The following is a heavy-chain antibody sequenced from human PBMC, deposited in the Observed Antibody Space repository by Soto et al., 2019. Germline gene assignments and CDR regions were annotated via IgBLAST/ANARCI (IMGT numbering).Heavy chain of an antibody. D-gene: IGHD3-16*01. CDR3: ARGEGEPHYYYGMDV. CDR1: GYTFTSYG. V-gene: IGHV1-18*01. J-gene: IGHJ6*02. Sequence: ASVKVSCKASGYTFTSYGISWVRQAPGQGLEWMGWISAYNGNTNYAQKLQGRVTMTTDTSTSTAYMELRSLRSDDTALYYCARGEGEPHYYYGMDVWGQGTTVTVSS. CDR2: ISAYNGNT.